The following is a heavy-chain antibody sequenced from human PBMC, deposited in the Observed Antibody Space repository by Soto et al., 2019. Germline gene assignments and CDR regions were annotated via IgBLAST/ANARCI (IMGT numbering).Heavy chain of an antibody. Sequence: ASVKVACKASGYTFTSYGISWVRQAPGQGLEWMGWISAYNGNTNYAQKLQGRVTMTTDTPTSTAYMELRSLRSDDTAVYYCARDRGSSWDNWFDPWGQGTLVTVSS. CDR2: ISAYNGNT. D-gene: IGHD6-13*01. V-gene: IGHV1-18*01. J-gene: IGHJ5*02. CDR3: ARDRGSSWDNWFDP. CDR1: GYTFTSYG.